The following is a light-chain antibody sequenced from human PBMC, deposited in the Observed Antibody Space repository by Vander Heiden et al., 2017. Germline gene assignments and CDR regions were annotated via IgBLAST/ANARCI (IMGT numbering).Light chain of an antibody. J-gene: IGLJ1*01. CDR2: QET. Sequence: SYELTQPPSVSVSPGQTASITCPGDTSGDNFACWYQQKPGQSPVLVIYQETKRPSGLPDRFSGSNSGNTATLTISGTQALDEADYYCQAWDISTYVFGAGTKVTVL. V-gene: IGLV3-1*01. CDR3: QAWDISTYV. CDR1: TSGDNF.